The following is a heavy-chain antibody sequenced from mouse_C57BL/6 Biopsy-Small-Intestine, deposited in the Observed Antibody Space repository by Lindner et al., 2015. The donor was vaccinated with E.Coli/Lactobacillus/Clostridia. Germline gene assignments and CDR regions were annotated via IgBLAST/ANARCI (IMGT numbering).Heavy chain of an antibody. CDR3: ARRYGNSYYFDY. Sequence: VQLQESGAELMKPGASVKLPCKATGYTFTGYWIEWVKQRPGHGLEWIGEILPGSGNTNYNEKFKGKATFTADTSSNTAYMQLSSLTTEDSAIYYCARRYGNSYYFDYWGQGTTLTVSS. CDR2: ILPGSGNT. V-gene: IGHV1-9*01. CDR1: GYTFTGYW. D-gene: IGHD2-1*01. J-gene: IGHJ2*01.